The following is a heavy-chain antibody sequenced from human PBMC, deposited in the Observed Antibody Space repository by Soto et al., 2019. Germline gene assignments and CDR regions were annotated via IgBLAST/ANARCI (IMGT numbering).Heavy chain of an antibody. CDR2: ITAGGTT. D-gene: IGHD2-8*02. V-gene: IGHV3-23*01. CDR1: GFTFSNYA. Sequence: GGSLRLSCAASGFTFSNYAMSWVRLAPGKGLEWVSHITAGGTTYYADSVKGRFAISRDSSRNTLFLQMNSLRAEDTALYYCAKCIQMYCNHDAFNIGGQGTRAT. J-gene: IGHJ3*02. CDR3: AKCIQMYCNHDAFNI.